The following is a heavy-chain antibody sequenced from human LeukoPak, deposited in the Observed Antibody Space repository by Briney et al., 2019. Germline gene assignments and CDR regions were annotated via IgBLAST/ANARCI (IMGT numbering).Heavy chain of an antibody. Sequence: SETLSLTCTVSGGSISSYYWSWIRQPPGKGLEWIGYIYYSGSTNYKPSLKSRVTISVDTSKNQFSLKLSSVTAADTAMYYCARFNSGSYQHYFDCWGQGTLVTVSS. J-gene: IGHJ4*02. CDR1: GGSISSYY. CDR3: ARFNSGSYQHYFDC. D-gene: IGHD1-26*01. CDR2: IYYSGST. V-gene: IGHV4-59*12.